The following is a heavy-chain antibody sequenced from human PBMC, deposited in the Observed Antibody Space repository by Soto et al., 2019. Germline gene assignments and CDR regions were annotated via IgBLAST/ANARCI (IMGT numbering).Heavy chain of an antibody. CDR2: IYHSGST. V-gene: IGHV4-30-2*01. CDR1: GGSISSGGYS. Sequence: SETLSLTCAVSGGSISSGGYSWSWIRQPPGKGLEWIGYIYHSGSTYYNPSLKSRVTISVDRSKNQFSLKLSSVTAADTAVYYCARDYSNPYYYGMDVWGQGTTVTVSS. J-gene: IGHJ6*02. CDR3: ARDYSNPYYYGMDV. D-gene: IGHD4-4*01.